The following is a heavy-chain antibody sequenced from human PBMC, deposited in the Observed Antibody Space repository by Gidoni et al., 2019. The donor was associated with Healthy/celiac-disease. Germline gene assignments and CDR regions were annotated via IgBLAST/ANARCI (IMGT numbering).Heavy chain of an antibody. CDR1: GFPVSSNY. CDR3: ARDRRTGVYNWFDP. D-gene: IGHD3-9*01. CDR2: IYSGGST. Sequence: EVQLVESGGGLVQPGGSLRLSCAASGFPVSSNYMSWVRQAPGKGLEWVSVIYSGGSTYYADSGKGRFTISRDNSKNTLYLQMNSLRAEDTAVYYCARDRRTGVYNWFDPWGQGTLVTVSS. V-gene: IGHV3-66*01. J-gene: IGHJ5*02.